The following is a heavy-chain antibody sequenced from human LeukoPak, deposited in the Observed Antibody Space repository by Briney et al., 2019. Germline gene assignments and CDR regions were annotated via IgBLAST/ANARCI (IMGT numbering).Heavy chain of an antibody. CDR2: IYTNGGA. CDR3: AREPPGY. Sequence: SETLSLTCTVSGGSVTSGNYNWNWIRQPAGKGLEWIGRIYTNGGASYNPSLKRRVTISIDASKNQFSLKLSSVTAADTAVYYCAREPPGYWGQGILVTVSS. CDR1: GGSVTSGNYN. V-gene: IGHV4-61*02. J-gene: IGHJ4*02.